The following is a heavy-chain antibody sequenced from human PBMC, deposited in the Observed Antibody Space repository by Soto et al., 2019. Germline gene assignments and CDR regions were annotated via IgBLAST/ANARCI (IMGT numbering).Heavy chain of an antibody. CDR2: IIPILGIA. CDR3: ASRRDCSSTSCYGVDY. D-gene: IGHD2-2*01. J-gene: IGHJ4*02. V-gene: IGHV1-69*02. CDR1: GGTFSSYT. Sequence: RGSVKVSCKASGGTFSSYTISWVRQAPGQGLEWMGRIIPILGIANYAQKFQGRVTITADKSTSTAYMELSSLRSEDTAVYYCASRRDCSSTSCYGVDYWGQGTLVTVSS.